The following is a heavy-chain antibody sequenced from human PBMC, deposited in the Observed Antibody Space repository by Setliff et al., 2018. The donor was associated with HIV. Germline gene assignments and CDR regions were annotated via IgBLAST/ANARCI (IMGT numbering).Heavy chain of an antibody. CDR2: IDTSGST. CDR1: GASISSGNYF. Sequence: SETLSLTCTVSGASISSGNYFWTWIRQPAGKGLEWIGRIDTSGSTNYNPSLKSRVTISVDTSKNQFSLKLSSVTAADTAVYYGARGKSYYFWSGYTISRVYFDYWGQGTLVTVSS. CDR3: ARGKSYYFWSGYTISRVYFDY. V-gene: IGHV4-61*02. D-gene: IGHD3-3*01. J-gene: IGHJ4*02.